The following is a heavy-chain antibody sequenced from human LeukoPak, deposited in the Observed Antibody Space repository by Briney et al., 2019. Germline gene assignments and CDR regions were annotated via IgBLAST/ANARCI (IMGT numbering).Heavy chain of an antibody. D-gene: IGHD3-3*01. CDR2: IYTSGST. CDR1: GGSISSYY. J-gene: IGHJ4*02. CDR3: ARAKRITIFGVVITPQPTFDY. Sequence: SETLSLTCTVSGGSISSYYWSWIRQPAGKGLEWIGRIYTSGSTNYNPSLKSRVTISVDTSKNQFSLKLSSVTAADTAVYYCARAKRITIFGVVITPQPTFDYWGQGTLVTVSS. V-gene: IGHV4-4*07.